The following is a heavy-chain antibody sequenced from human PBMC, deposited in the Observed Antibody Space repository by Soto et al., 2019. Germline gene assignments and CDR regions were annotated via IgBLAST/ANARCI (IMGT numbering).Heavy chain of an antibody. J-gene: IGHJ4*02. V-gene: IGHV3-48*02. CDR3: ARVGGIVLMVYAMEFDY. CDR1: GFTFSSYS. Sequence: GGSLRLSCAASGFTFSSYSMNWVRQAPGKGLEWVSYISSSSSTIYYADSVKGRFTISRDNAKNSLYLQMNSLRDEDTAVYYCARVGGIVLMVYAMEFDYWGQGTLVTVSS. CDR2: ISSSSSTI. D-gene: IGHD2-8*01.